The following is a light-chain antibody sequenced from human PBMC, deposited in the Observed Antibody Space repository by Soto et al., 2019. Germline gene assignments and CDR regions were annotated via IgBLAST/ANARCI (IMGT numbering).Light chain of an antibody. CDR1: QSVSSN. J-gene: IGKJ3*01. V-gene: IGKV3-15*01. CDR3: QQYNNWPPFT. CDR2: DAS. Sequence: EIVMTQSPATLSVSPGESATLSCRASQSVSSNLAWYQQKPGQAPRLLIYDASTRATGIPARFSGSRSGTEFTLPISSLQSEDFAVYYCQQYNNWPPFTFGPGTKVDIK.